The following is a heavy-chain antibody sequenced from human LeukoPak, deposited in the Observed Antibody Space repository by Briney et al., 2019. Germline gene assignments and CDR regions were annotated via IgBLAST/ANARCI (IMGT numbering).Heavy chain of an antibody. CDR1: GFTFDDYA. D-gene: IGHD3/OR15-3a*01. CDR3: ARALEATYMDYFDP. V-gene: IGHV3-9*01. J-gene: IGHJ5*02. CDR2: FSWNSGVI. Sequence: GGSLRLSCVVSGFTFDDYAMHWVRQPPGKGLEWVSGFSWNSGVIGYADSVKGRFTISRDNAKNSLYLQMNSLRGEDTAFYYCARALEATYMDYFDPWGQGTLVTVSS.